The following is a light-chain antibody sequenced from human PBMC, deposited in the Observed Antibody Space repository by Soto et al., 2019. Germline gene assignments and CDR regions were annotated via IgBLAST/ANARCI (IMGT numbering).Light chain of an antibody. J-gene: IGKJ1*01. CDR3: QQYDSSPRT. Sequence: IVLTQSPGTLSLSPGERATLSCRAGQSVSSNYLAWYQQEPGQAPRLLIYRTSNRATGIPDRFSGSGSGTDFTLTISRLEPEDFAVYWCQQYDSSPRTFGQGTKVDI. CDR2: RTS. V-gene: IGKV3-20*01. CDR1: QSVSSNY.